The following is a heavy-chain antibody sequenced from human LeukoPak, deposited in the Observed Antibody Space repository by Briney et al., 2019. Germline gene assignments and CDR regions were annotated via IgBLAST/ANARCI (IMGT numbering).Heavy chain of an antibody. CDR2: IYHIGSI. CDR3: ARHIAVGSLGFDP. V-gene: IGHV4-38-2*01. J-gene: IGHJ5*02. D-gene: IGHD6-19*01. Sequence: SETLSLTCAVSAYSISSGYYWGWMLQPPGKGLEWIGSIYHIGSIYYNPSLNSRLTTSVNPCKNQFSMKPTSVTAGETAVYYCARHIAVGSLGFDPWGQGTLVTVSS. CDR1: AYSISSGYY.